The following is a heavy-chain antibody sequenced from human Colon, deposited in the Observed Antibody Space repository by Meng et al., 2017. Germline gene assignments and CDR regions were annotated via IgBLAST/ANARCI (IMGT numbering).Heavy chain of an antibody. CDR3: ARNPVIPDARTFDF. CDR1: GGSINSADYY. Sequence: QVQLQESGPGLVKPSQTLSLTCTICGGSINSADYYWNWIRQSPGKGLEWIGYIHSSGNTYYTPSLKSRLTMSLDTSKNQFSLRLTSVTAADTAVYYCARNPVIPDARTFDFWGQGALVTVSS. D-gene: IGHD2-2*01. CDR2: IHSSGNT. J-gene: IGHJ4*02. V-gene: IGHV4-30-4*01.